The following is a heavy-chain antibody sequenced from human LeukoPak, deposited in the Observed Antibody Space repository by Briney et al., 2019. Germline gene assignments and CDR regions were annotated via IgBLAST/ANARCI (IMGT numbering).Heavy chain of an antibody. CDR1: GIILSNYG. J-gene: IGHJ4*02. D-gene: IGHD3-10*01. CDR3: AKRGVVIRVILVGFHKEAYYFDS. Sequence: SGGSLRLSCAVSGIILSNYGMSWVRQSPGKGLEWVAGISGSGGGTNYADSVKGRFTISRDNAKNTLYLQMNSLRAEDTAVYFCAKRGVVIRVILVGFHKEAYYFDSWGQGALVTVSS. V-gene: IGHV3-23*01. CDR2: ISGSGGGT.